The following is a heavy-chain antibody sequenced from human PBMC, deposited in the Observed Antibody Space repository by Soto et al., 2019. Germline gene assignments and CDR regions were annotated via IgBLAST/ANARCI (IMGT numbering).Heavy chain of an antibody. CDR2: ISGSGDNT. V-gene: IGHV3-23*01. D-gene: IGHD2-8*02. CDR1: KFTFSTYA. Sequence: EVQLLESGGGLVQRGGSLRLSCAASKFTFSTYAMTWVRQAPGKGLEWVSDISGSGDNTYYADSVKGRFTISRDISKSTLYLQMNSLRAEDTAVYYCAKDMVHCTGTRCARYFEKWGRGTLVTVSS. J-gene: IGHJ4*02. CDR3: AKDMVHCTGTRCARYFEK.